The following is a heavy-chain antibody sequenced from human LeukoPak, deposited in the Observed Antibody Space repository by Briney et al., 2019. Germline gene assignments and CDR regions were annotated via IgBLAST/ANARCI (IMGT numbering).Heavy chain of an antibody. J-gene: IGHJ3*02. V-gene: IGHV3-73*01. CDR3: TRWLRGYDILTGYLDAFDI. CDR2: IRSKANSYAT. Sequence: GGSLRLSCAASGFTFSGSAMHWVRQASGKGLEWVGRIRSKANSYATAYAASVKGRFTISRDDSKNTAYLQMNSLKTEDTAVYYCTRWLRGYDILTGYLDAFDIWGQGTMVTVSS. D-gene: IGHD3-9*01. CDR1: GFTFSGSA.